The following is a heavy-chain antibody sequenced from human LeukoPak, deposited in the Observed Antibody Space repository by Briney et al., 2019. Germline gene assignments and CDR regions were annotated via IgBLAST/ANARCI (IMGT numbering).Heavy chain of an antibody. CDR2: IDEDASER. CDR1: GFTFSNYW. D-gene: IGHD3-16*01. CDR3: ARDDLVRGSYGYIDQ. V-gene: IGHV3-7*01. J-gene: IGHJ4*02. Sequence: PGGSLRLSCAASGFTFSNYWMSWVRQAPGKGLEWVANIDEDASERYYVDSAKGRFTVSRDNAKRSVYLQMNSLRVEDTAVYYCARDDLVRGSYGYIDQWGQGTLVTVSS.